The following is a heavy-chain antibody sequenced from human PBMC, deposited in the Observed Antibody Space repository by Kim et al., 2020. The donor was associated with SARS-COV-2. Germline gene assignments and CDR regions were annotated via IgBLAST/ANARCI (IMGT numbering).Heavy chain of an antibody. CDR3: ARHLLTHNWFDP. Sequence: SETLSLTCTVSGGSISSSSYYWGWIRQPPGKGLEWIGSIYYSGSTYYNPSLKSRVTISVDTSKNQFSLKLSSVTAADTAVYYCARHLLTHNWFDPWGQGTLVTVSS. J-gene: IGHJ5*02. V-gene: IGHV4-39*01. D-gene: IGHD1-20*01. CDR2: IYYSGST. CDR1: GGSISSSSYY.